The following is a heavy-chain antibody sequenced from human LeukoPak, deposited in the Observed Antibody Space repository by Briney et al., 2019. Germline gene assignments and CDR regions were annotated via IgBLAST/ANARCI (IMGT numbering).Heavy chain of an antibody. V-gene: IGHV3-74*01. Sequence: PGGSLTLSCAASGFTFSSYRMHWVRQVPGKGLVWVSRINSDGSSTSYADSVKGRFTISRDNAKNTLYLQMNSLRAEDTAVYYCAGDLLGGSDEFDYWGQGTLVTVSS. D-gene: IGHD3-3*02. CDR3: AGDLLGGSDEFDY. CDR1: GFTFSSYR. J-gene: IGHJ4*02. CDR2: INSDGSST.